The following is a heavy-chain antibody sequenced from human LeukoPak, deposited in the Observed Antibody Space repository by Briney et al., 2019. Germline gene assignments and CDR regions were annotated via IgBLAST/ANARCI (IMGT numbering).Heavy chain of an antibody. J-gene: IGHJ3*02. Sequence: PSETLSLTCTVSGGSISSYYWSWIRQPPGKGLEWIGYIHHSGSTNYNPSLKSRVTISVDTSKNQFSLKLSSVTAADTAVYFCARDQPTVTTGEDAFDIWGQGTMVTVSS. CDR1: GGSISSYY. CDR2: IHHSGST. D-gene: IGHD4-17*01. V-gene: IGHV4-59*01. CDR3: ARDQPTVTTGEDAFDI.